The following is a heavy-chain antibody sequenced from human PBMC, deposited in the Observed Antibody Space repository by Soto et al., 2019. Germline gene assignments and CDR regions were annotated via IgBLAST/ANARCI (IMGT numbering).Heavy chain of an antibody. CDR1: GASIDRYY. D-gene: IGHD1-7*01. J-gene: IGHJ4*02. CDR3: ARDWELPRFDS. CDR2: IYSTGLT. Sequence: PSETPSLTCYVSGASIDRYYWSWIRQPAGKGLEWIGHIYSTGLTNYNPSLRSRVTMSVDSPNRQFSLKLTSVTAADTAVYYCARDWELPRFDSWGPGTLVTVSS. V-gene: IGHV4-4*07.